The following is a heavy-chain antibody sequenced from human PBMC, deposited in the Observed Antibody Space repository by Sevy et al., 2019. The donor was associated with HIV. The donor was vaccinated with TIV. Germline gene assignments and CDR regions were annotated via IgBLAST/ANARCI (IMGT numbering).Heavy chain of an antibody. V-gene: IGHV3-30*18. J-gene: IGHJ4*02. CDR3: SKVMDTVTTLDY. Sequence: GGSLRLSCAASRFTFSLYGMHWVRQAPGKGLEWVALISKDGSNKYDADSVRGRFTVSRDNSNNTLYLQLDSLGPEDTAMYYCSKVMDTVTTLDYWGPGTLVSVSS. CDR2: ISKDGSNK. CDR1: RFTFSLYG. D-gene: IGHD4-17*01.